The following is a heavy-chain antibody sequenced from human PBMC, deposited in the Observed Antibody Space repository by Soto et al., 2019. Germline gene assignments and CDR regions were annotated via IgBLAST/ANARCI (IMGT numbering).Heavy chain of an antibody. V-gene: IGHV4-59*01. Sequence: SETLSLTCTVSGGSINDYYWSWIRQTPGKGLEWVGFMYYSETTKYNPSLKGRVNMSLDTSKNQVSLHLQSVTAADTAVFYCARANSSTWYKLEYKWFDPWGQGTLVTVSS. CDR1: GGSINDYY. CDR3: ARANSSTWYKLEYKWFDP. D-gene: IGHD6-13*01. J-gene: IGHJ5*02. CDR2: MYYSETT.